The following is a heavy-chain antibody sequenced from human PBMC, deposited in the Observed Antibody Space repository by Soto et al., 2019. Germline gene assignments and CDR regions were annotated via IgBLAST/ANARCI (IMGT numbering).Heavy chain of an antibody. CDR2: IYNGGST. V-gene: IGHV4-30-4*08. CDR3: ARETTLNAYFDY. CDR1: GDSVSSVGFH. J-gene: IGHJ4*02. Sequence: PSETLSLTCTVSGDSVSSVGFHWAWLRRPPGKGLEWIGYIYNGGSTYYRPSLESRMHISVDTSKNQFSLKLTSVTAADTAVYYCARETTLNAYFDYWGRGTLVTVSS. D-gene: IGHD4-4*01.